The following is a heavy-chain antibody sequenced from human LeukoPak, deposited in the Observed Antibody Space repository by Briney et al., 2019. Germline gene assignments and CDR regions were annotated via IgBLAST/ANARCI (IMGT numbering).Heavy chain of an antibody. Sequence: GGSLRLSCAASGFTFSNYWMHWVRQAPGKGLEWVSRINERATIISYADSVKGRFTISRENARNTLYLQMNSLTAEDTAVYYCVRDLILVWTPRHDFDHWGQGTLVTVSS. J-gene: IGHJ4*02. CDR3: VRDLILVWTPRHDFDH. CDR1: GFTFSNYW. V-gene: IGHV3-74*01. D-gene: IGHD3/OR15-3a*01. CDR2: INERATII.